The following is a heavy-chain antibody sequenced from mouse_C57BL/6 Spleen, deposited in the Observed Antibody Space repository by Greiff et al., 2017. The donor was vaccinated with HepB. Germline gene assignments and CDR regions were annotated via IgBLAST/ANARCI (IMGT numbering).Heavy chain of an antibody. CDR1: GYSFTSYY. J-gene: IGHJ4*01. Sequence: VQLQQSGPELVKPGASEKISCKASGYSFTSYYIHWVKQRPGQGLEWIGWIYPGSGNTKYNEKFKGKATLTADTSSSTAYMQLSSLTSEDSAVYYCARAGTTAQATYAMDYWGQGTSVTVSS. CDR2: IYPGSGNT. V-gene: IGHV1-66*01. CDR3: ARAGTTAQATYAMDY. D-gene: IGHD3-2*02.